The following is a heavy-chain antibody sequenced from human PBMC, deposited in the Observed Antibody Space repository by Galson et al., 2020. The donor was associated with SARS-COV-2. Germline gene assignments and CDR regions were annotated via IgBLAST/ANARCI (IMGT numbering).Heavy chain of an antibody. CDR3: ARGGSCSGGSCYSDYYYMDV. CDR2: TNGDGNST. D-gene: IGHD2-15*01. CDR1: AFTFSNYW. V-gene: IGHV3-74*01. J-gene: IGHJ6*03. Sequence: GGSLRLSCAASAFTFSNYWIHWVRQVPGKGLMWDSRTNGDGNSTGYADSVTGRFTISRDNAKNTLYLQMNSLGAEDAAVYYCARGGSCSGGSCYSDYYYMDVWGKGTTVTISS.